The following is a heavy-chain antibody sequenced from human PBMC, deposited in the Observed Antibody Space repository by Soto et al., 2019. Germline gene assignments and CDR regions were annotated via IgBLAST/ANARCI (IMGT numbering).Heavy chain of an antibody. V-gene: IGHV4-39*01. CDR2: IYYSGST. CDR3: ARHRGAGYSGCVPSFDS. D-gene: IGHD5-12*01. CDR1: GGSISSSSYY. Sequence: QLQLQESGPGLVKPSETLSLTCTVSGGSISSSSYYWGWIRQPPGKGLEWIGSIYYSGSTYYNPSLKSRVTLAVYMSKTQCSLTLLSVTAVDSAVYCCARHRGAGYSGCVPSFDSWGQGSLVTVSS. J-gene: IGHJ4*02.